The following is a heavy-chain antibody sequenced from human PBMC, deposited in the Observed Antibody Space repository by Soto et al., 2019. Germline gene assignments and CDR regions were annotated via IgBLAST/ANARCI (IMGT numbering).Heavy chain of an antibody. CDR2: ISAHNGNT. D-gene: IGHD1-1*01. CDR3: ARGRYGDY. CDR1: GYAFTTYG. Sequence: QVHLVQSGAEVKKPGASVKVSCQGSGYAFTTYGITWVRQAPGQGLEWMGWISAHNGNTNYAQKLQGRVTVTRDTPTSTPYMELRSLRYDDTAVYYCARGRYGDYWGQGALVTVSS. V-gene: IGHV1-18*01. J-gene: IGHJ4*02.